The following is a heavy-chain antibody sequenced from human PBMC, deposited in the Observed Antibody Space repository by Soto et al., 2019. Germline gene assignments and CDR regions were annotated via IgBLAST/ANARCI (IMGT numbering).Heavy chain of an antibody. CDR2: LHYSGST. CDR3: ARYTGDSRSGYMDV. CDR1: GGSISSGGYC. J-gene: IGHJ6*03. D-gene: IGHD4-17*01. V-gene: IGHV4-31*03. Sequence: SGTLSLTCTVSGGSISSGGYCWSWIRQHPGKGLEWIGYLHYSGSTYHNPSLTSRVTISVDTSKNQFSLRLSSVTAADTAVYYSARYTGDSRSGYMDVWGKGITVTVSS.